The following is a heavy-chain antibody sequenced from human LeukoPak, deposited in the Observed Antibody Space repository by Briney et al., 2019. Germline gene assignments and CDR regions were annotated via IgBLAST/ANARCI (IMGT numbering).Heavy chain of an antibody. CDR2: IKSKTDGGTT. D-gene: IGHD3-22*01. V-gene: IGHV3-15*01. Sequence: PGGSLRLSRAASGFPFSNAWMSWARPAPGRGLEWVGRIKSKTDGGTTDYAAPVKGRFTISRDDSKNTLYLQMNSLKTEDTAVYYCTTDLADPNYYDSSPFYRYWGQGTLVTVSS. CDR3: TTDLADPNYYDSSPFYRY. CDR1: GFPFSNAW. J-gene: IGHJ4*02.